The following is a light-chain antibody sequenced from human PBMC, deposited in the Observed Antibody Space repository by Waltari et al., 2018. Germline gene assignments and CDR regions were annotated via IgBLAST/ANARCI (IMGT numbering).Light chain of an antibody. Sequence: SPGERATLSCRASQTVSSNLAWYQQKPGQAPRLLIYGASTRATGIPARFSGSGSGTQFTLTISSLQSEDFAVYYCQQYNNWPPWTFGQGTKVEIK. CDR1: QTVSSN. CDR2: GAS. CDR3: QQYNNWPPWT. V-gene: IGKV3-15*01. J-gene: IGKJ1*01.